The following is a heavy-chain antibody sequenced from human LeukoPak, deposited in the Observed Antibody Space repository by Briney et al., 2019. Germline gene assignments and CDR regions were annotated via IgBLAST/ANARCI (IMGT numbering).Heavy chain of an antibody. CDR1: GFTFDDYG. CDR3: ARGSGYWVTTSIDY. CDR2: ISSSSSYI. V-gene: IGHV3-21*06. Sequence: PGGSLRLSCAASGFTFDDYGMSWVRQAPGKGLEWVSSISSSSSYIYYADSVKGRFTISKDNAKNSLYLQMNSLKAEDTAVYYCARGSGYWVTTSIDYWGQGTLVTVSS. D-gene: IGHD4-17*01. J-gene: IGHJ4*02.